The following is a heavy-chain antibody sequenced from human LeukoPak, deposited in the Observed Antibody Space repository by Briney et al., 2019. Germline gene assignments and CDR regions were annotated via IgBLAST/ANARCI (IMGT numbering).Heavy chain of an antibody. CDR3: ARDHRIASDVAFFDS. CDR2: ISPHNGGT. J-gene: IGHJ4*02. CDR1: GYTFTTYD. Sequence: GASVKVSCKASGYTFTTYDINWVRQAPGQGLEWMGWISPHNGGTSFAQKFQGRVTLTGETSINTAFMELSSLASDDTAVYYCARDHRIASDVAFFDSWGQGTRVTVSS. V-gene: IGHV1-2*02. D-gene: IGHD2-15*01.